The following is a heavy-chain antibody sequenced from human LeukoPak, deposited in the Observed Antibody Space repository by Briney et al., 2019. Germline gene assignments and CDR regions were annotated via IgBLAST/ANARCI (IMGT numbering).Heavy chain of an antibody. D-gene: IGHD4-17*01. CDR3: AGLQPIYGDYTGGWFDP. CDR1: GGSISSYY. Sequence: PSETLSLTCTVAGGSISSYYWSWIRQHPGKGLEWIGYIYYSGSTNYNPSLKSRVTISVDTSKNQFSLKLSSVTAADTAVYYCAGLQPIYGDYTGGWFDPWGQGTLVTVSS. CDR2: IYYSGST. V-gene: IGHV4-59*08. J-gene: IGHJ5*02.